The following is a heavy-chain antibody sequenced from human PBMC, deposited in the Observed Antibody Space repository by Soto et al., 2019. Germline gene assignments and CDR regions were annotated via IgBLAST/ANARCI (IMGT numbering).Heavy chain of an antibody. D-gene: IGHD6-13*01. Sequence: SETLSLTCTVSGGSISTGAYYGCGIRQHPGKGLEWIGYISHRGTAYYTPSLKSRVSLSVDPSKSQFSLNVTSLTAADTAVYYCARVSATGTRWFDPWGPGTLVTVSS. V-gene: IGHV4-31*03. CDR1: GGSISTGAYY. CDR3: ARVSATGTRWFDP. J-gene: IGHJ5*02. CDR2: ISHRGTA.